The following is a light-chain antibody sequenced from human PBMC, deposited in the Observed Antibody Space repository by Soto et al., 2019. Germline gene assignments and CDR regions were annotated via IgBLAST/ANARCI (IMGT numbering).Light chain of an antibody. Sequence: QSALTQPPSASGSPGQSVTISCTGTSSYVGGYNYVSWYQQHPGKAPKLMIYEVSKRPSGVPDRFSGSKSGNTASLTVSGLQAEDEADYYCSSYAGSNNVFGGGTKLTVL. J-gene: IGLJ3*02. CDR3: SSYAGSNNV. CDR1: SSYVGGYNY. V-gene: IGLV2-8*01. CDR2: EVS.